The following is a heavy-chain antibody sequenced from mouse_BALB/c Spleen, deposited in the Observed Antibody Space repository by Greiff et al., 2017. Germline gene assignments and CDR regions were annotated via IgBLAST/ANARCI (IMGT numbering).Heavy chain of an antibody. CDR3: ARQVYYDYPWFAY. V-gene: IGHV3-8*02. CDR1: GDSITSGY. CDR2: ISYSGST. J-gene: IGHJ3*01. D-gene: IGHD2-4*01. Sequence: EVQLQQSGPSLVKPSQTLSLTCSVTGDSITSGYWNWIRKFPGNKLEYMGYISYSGSTYYNPSLKSRISITRDTSKNQYYLQLNSVTTEDTATYYCARQVYYDYPWFAYWGQGTLVTVSA.